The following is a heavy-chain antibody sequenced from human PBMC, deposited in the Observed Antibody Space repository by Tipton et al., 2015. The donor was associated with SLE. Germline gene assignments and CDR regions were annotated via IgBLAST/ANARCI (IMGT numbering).Heavy chain of an antibody. CDR2: ISAYNGNT. CDR1: GYTFTSYG. J-gene: IGHJ5*02. Sequence: QSGPEVKKPGASVKVSCKASGYTFTSYGISWVRQAPGQGLEWMGWISAYNGNTNYAQKLQGRVTITRDTSASTAYMELSSLRSEDTAVYYCARDGGYDSSGYFNWFDPWGQGTLVTVSS. CDR3: ARDGGYDSSGYFNWFDP. V-gene: IGHV1-18*01. D-gene: IGHD3-22*01.